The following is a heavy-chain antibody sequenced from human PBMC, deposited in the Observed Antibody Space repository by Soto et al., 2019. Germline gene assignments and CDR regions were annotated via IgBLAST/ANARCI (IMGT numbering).Heavy chain of an antibody. CDR1: GGSISTVGHY. CDR2: IYHTGST. J-gene: IGHJ4*02. CDR3: ARATGTLRSRNCDY. D-gene: IGHD1-1*01. Sequence: KTSETLSLTCSVSGGSISTVGHYWTWIRQPPGKGLEWIGSIYHTGSTYYSKSLRSRLTMSVDTSKSQFSLRLSSMTAADTAVYYCARATGTLRSRNCDYWGQGSLVTVSS. V-gene: IGHV4-31*03.